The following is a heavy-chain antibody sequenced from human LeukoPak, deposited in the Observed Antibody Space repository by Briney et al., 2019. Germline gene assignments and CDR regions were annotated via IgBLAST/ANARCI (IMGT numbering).Heavy chain of an antibody. D-gene: IGHD2-15*01. Sequence: GGSLRLSCAASGFTFSSYAMSWVRQAREKGLEWVSAISGSGGSTYYADSVKGRFTISRDNSKNTLYLQMNSLRAEDTAVYYCAKDPRYCSGGSCYSNYFDYWGQGTLVTVSS. CDR2: ISGSGGST. CDR3: AKDPRYCSGGSCYSNYFDY. V-gene: IGHV3-23*01. CDR1: GFTFSSYA. J-gene: IGHJ4*02.